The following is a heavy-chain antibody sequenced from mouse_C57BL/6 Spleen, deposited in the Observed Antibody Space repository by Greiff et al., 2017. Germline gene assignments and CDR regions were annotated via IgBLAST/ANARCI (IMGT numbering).Heavy chain of an antibody. CDR3: ARSITTVPDY. D-gene: IGHD1-1*01. CDR2: IDPSDSYT. Sequence: VQLQESGAELVMPGASVKLSCKASGYTFTSYWMHWVKQRPGQGLEWIGEIDPSDSYTNYNQKFKGKSTLTVDKSSSTAYMQLSSLTSEDSAVYYCARSITTVPDYWGQGTTLTVSS. CDR1: GYTFTSYW. J-gene: IGHJ2*01. V-gene: IGHV1-69*01.